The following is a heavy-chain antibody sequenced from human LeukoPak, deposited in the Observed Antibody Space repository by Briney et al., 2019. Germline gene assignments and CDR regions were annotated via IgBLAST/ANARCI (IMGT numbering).Heavy chain of an antibody. CDR3: ARDGYWSGLDRGWWYMDV. V-gene: IGHV1-69*13. Sequence: GASVKVSCKASGYTFTSYYMHWVRQAPGQGLEWMGGIIPIFGTANYAQKFQGRVTITADESTSTAYMELSSLRSEDTAVYYCARDGYWSGLDRGWWYMDVWGKGTTVTVSS. D-gene: IGHD3-3*01. CDR2: IIPIFGTA. J-gene: IGHJ6*03. CDR1: GYTFTSYY.